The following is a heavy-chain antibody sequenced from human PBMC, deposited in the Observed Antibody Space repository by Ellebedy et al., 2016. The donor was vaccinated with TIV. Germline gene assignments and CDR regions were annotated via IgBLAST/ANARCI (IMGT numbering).Heavy chain of an antibody. CDR2: ISGSGGTT. Sequence: GESLKISCAASGFTFSSLAMNWVRQAPGKGLEWVSGISGSGGTTYYTDSVKGRFTISRDNAKNSLYLQMNSLRAEDTALYYCVKDRDYGDYEFDYWGQGTLVTVSS. CDR3: VKDRDYGDYEFDY. V-gene: IGHV3-23*01. D-gene: IGHD4-17*01. J-gene: IGHJ4*02. CDR1: GFTFSSLA.